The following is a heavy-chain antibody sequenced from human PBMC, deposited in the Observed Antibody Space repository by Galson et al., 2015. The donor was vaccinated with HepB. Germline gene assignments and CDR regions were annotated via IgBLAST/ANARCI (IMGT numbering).Heavy chain of an antibody. V-gene: IGHV1-24*01. D-gene: IGHD5-18*01. Sequence: SVKVSCKVSGYTLTELSMHWVRQAPGKGLEWMGGFDPEDGETIYAQKFQGRVTMTEDTSTDTAYMELSSLRSEDTAVYYCATDFLCRYSYGYCRDYWGQGTLVTVSS. CDR3: ATDFLCRYSYGYCRDY. J-gene: IGHJ4*02. CDR2: FDPEDGET. CDR1: GYTLTELS.